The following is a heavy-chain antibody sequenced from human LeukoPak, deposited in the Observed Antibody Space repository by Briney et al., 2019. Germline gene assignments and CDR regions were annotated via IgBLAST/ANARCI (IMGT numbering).Heavy chain of an antibody. CDR2: INPNSGGT. V-gene: IGHV1-2*02. CDR1: GYTFTGYY. Sequence: ASVKVSCKASGYTFTGYYMHWVRQAPGQGLEWMGWINPNSGGTNYAQKFQGRVTMTRDTSISTAYMELSRLRSDDTAVYYCARARGGIVVVPAAPFDYWGQGTLVTVSS. J-gene: IGHJ4*02. D-gene: IGHD2-2*01. CDR3: ARARGGIVVVPAAPFDY.